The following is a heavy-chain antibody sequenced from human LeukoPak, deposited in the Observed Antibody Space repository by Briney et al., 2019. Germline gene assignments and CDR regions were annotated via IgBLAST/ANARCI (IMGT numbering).Heavy chain of an antibody. CDR1: GFTFSSYA. CDR3: ARDDPYGDYIDY. D-gene: IGHD4-17*01. CDR2: ISYDGSNK. J-gene: IGHJ4*02. Sequence: GGSLRLSCAASGFTFSSYAMHWVRQAPGKGLEWVAVISYDGSNKYYADSVKGRFTISRDNSKNTLYLQMSSLRAEDTAVYYCARDDPYGDYIDYWGQGTLVTVSS. V-gene: IGHV3-30*04.